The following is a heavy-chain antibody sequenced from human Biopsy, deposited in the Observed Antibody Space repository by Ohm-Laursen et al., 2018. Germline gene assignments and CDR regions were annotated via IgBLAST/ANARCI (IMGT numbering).Heavy chain of an antibody. J-gene: IGHJ1*01. CDR3: TRDDDATGHYSYFQH. Sequence: SLRLSCTAPGFTLSSFGMHWVRQAPGKGLEWVAVTWSGRDDIYYADSVKGRFTISRDNSKNTVYLQMNSLRVEDTAVYFCTRDDDATGHYSYFQHWGQGSLVTVSS. V-gene: IGHV3-33*01. CDR1: GFTLSSFG. CDR2: TWSGRDDI. D-gene: IGHD3-9*01.